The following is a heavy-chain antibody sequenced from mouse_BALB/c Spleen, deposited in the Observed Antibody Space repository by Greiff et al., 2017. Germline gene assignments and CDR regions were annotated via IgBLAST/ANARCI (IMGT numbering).Heavy chain of an antibody. CDR3: AEGGYGEGAWFAY. V-gene: IGHV14-3*02. Sequence: EVQLQQSGAELVKPGASVKLSCTASGFNFKDTYMHWVKQRPEQGLEWIGMIDPANGNTKYDPKFQGKATITADTSSNTAYLQLSSLTSEDTAVYYCAEGGYGEGAWFAYWGQGTLVTVSA. D-gene: IGHD1-2*01. CDR2: IDPANGNT. CDR1: GFNFKDTY. J-gene: IGHJ3*01.